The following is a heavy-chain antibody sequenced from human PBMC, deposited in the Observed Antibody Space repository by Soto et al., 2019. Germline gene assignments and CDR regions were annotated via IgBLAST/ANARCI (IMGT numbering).Heavy chain of an antibody. CDR3: ARDGRNYYDSRRLDP. J-gene: IGHJ5*02. D-gene: IGHD3-22*01. CDR1: GGSVSSGSYY. V-gene: IGHV4-61*01. CDR2: IYYSGST. Sequence: QVQLQESGPGLVKPSETLSLTCTVSGGSVSSGSYYWSWIRQPPGKGLEWIGYIYYSGSTNYNPSLKSRVTISVDTSKNQFPLKLSSVTAADTAVYYCARDGRNYYDSRRLDPWGQGTLVTVSS.